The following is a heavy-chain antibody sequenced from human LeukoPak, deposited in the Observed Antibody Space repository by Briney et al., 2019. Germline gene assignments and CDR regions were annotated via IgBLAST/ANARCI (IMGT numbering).Heavy chain of an antibody. D-gene: IGHD2-2*01. CDR2: IIPIFGTA. CDR1: GGTFSSYA. CDR3: ARVDCSSTSCSQGFDY. Sequence: ASVKVSCRASGGTFSSYAISWVRQAPGQGLEWMGGIIPIFGTANYAQKFQGRVTITADKSTSTAYMELRSLRSDDTAVYYCARVDCSSTSCSQGFDYWGQGTLVTVSS. J-gene: IGHJ4*02. V-gene: IGHV1-69*06.